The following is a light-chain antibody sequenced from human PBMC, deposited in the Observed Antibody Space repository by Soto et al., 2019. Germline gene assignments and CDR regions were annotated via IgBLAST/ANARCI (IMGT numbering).Light chain of an antibody. V-gene: IGLV2-8*01. CDR1: ASDIGGYTF. J-gene: IGLJ1*01. CDR3: SSHGGTNPYV. Sequence: QSALTQPPSASGSPGQSVAISCTGTASDIGGYTFVSWYQQHPGKAPKLLIYDVNQRPSGVSHRFSGSKSGNTAYLTVSGLQAEEEADYYCSSHGGTNPYVFGAGTKLTVL. CDR2: DVN.